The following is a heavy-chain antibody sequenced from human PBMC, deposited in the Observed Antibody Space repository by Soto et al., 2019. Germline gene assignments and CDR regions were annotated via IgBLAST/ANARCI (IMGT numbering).Heavy chain of an antibody. J-gene: IGHJ4*02. D-gene: IGHD6-13*01. CDR3: ARVGIAAAATEYYFDY. CDR1: GYTFTGYY. CDR2: INPNSGGT. Sequence: RASVKVSCKASGYTFTGYYMHWVRQAPGQGLGWMGWINPNSGGTNYAQKFQGWVTMTRDTSISTAYMELSRLRSDDTAVYYCARVGIAAAATEYYFDYWGQGTLVTVSS. V-gene: IGHV1-2*04.